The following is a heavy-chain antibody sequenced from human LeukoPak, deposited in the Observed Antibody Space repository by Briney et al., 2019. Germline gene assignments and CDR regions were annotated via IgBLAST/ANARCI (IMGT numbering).Heavy chain of an antibody. Sequence: DPGGSLRLSCAVSGFTFTNAWMHWVRQAPGKGLVWVSRINSDGSRTTYADSVKGRFTISRDNAKNTLYLQMNSLRTEDTAVYYCARPETQYSSGLDGFDIWGQGTMVTVSS. CDR2: INSDGSRT. J-gene: IGHJ3*02. CDR1: GFTFTNAW. D-gene: IGHD6-19*01. CDR3: ARPETQYSSGLDGFDI. V-gene: IGHV3-74*01.